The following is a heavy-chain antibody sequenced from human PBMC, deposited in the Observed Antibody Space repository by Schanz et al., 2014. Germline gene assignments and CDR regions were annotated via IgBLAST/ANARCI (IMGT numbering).Heavy chain of an antibody. CDR2: ISSGSSTI. V-gene: IGHV3-11*01. D-gene: IGHD3-10*01. Sequence: QVQLVESGGGLVKPGGSLRLSCVVSGFIFSDHYMSWIRQAPGKGLEWISYISSGSSTIHYADSVKGRFTISRDNAKNSLFLQMSSLRADDTAVYYCVKEGTVVSGSPRDYWGQGALVTVSS. CDR1: GFIFSDHY. J-gene: IGHJ4*02. CDR3: VKEGTVVSGSPRDY.